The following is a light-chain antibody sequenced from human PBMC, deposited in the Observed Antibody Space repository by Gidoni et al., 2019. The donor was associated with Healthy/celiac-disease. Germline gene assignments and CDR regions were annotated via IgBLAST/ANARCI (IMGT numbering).Light chain of an antibody. Sequence: QPALTQPAAASGSPGQSITISCTGTSRDVGGYNYVSWYQQRPGKAPKLMIYDVSNRPSGVSHRFSGAKSGNTASLTISGLQAEDEADYYCSSYTSSSTLVVFCGGTKLTVL. CDR2: DVS. J-gene: IGLJ2*01. V-gene: IGLV2-14*01. CDR1: SRDVGGYNY. CDR3: SSYTSSSTLVV.